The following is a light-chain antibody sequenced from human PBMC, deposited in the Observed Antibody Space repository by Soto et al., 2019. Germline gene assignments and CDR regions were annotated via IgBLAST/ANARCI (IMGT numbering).Light chain of an antibody. V-gene: IGKV3-11*01. CDR2: DAS. Sequence: EIVLTQSPATLSLSPGERATLSCRASQYVSSFLAWYQQKAGQAPRLLIYDASHRATGIPARFSGSGSGTDFTLTINSLEPEDFAVYYCQQRNVWPPITFGQGTRLEIK. CDR3: QQRNVWPPIT. CDR1: QYVSSF. J-gene: IGKJ5*01.